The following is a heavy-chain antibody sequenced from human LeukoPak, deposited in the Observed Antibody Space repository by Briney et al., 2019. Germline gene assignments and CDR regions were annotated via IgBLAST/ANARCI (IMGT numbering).Heavy chain of an antibody. CDR2: ISVYNGNT. V-gene: IGHV1-18*01. CDR1: GYTFTSYG. CDR3: ARVYNYYDTSGYYLGNYFDH. D-gene: IGHD3-22*01. J-gene: IGHJ4*02. Sequence: GASVKVSCKASGYTFTSYGISWVRQAPGKGLEGMGWISVYNGNTNNAQKLQRRLTMTTDTSTSTAYMELRSLRSDDTAVYYCARVYNYYDTSGYYLGNYFDHWGRGTLVTVSS.